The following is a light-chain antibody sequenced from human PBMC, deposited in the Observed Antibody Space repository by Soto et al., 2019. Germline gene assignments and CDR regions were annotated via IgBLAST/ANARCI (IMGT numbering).Light chain of an antibody. Sequence: QSVLTQPPSASGSPGQSVTISCTGSSSDVGGYNHVSWYQHHPGKAPKLMIYEVTKRPAGVPDRFSGSKSGNTASLTVSGLQAVDEADYYCSSYVGSNSLYVLGTGTKVTVL. V-gene: IGLV2-8*01. CDR1: SSDVGGYNH. CDR2: EVT. CDR3: SSYVGSNSLYV. J-gene: IGLJ1*01.